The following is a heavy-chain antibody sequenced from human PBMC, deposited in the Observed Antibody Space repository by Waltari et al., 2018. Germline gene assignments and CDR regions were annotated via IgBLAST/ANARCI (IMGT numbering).Heavy chain of an antibody. J-gene: IGHJ6*02. Sequence: EVQLVESGGGMVQPGGPLSIPGAASGCLCRSNDMHWVRQDTGKGLEWVSDISSTGDTYYAASVRGRFTISRENAKRSVYLQMNSLRAGDTALYYCATISSVAIHWGQGTTVTVSS. CDR3: ATISSVAIH. V-gene: IGHV3-13*01. CDR2: ISSTGDT. CDR1: GCLCRSND. D-gene: IGHD2-15*01.